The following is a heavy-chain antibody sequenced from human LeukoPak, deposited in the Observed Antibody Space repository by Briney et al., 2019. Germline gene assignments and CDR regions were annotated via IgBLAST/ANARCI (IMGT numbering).Heavy chain of an antibody. CDR2: INPNSGGT. V-gene: IGHV1-2*02. J-gene: IGHJ5*02. CDR1: GYTFTNYY. Sequence: ASVKVSCKASGYTFTNYYVHWVRQAPGQRLEWMGWINPNSGGTDYAQKFQGRVTMTRDTSISTAYMELSRLTSDDTAVYYCARGSGYDYNWFDPWGQGTLGIVS. D-gene: IGHD5-12*01. CDR3: ARGSGYDYNWFDP.